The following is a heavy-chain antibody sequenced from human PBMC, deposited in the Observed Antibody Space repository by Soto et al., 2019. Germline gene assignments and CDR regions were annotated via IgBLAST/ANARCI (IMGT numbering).Heavy chain of an antibody. Sequence: SETLSLTCTVSGGSISDISYCWGWIRQPPGKGLQWIGCMFYSGATYYNPSLKNRVTLPVDTSNNEFSLKLVSVTAPDTAVYYCARHKSGSDWLDPWGQGTLVTVFS. D-gene: IGHD2-15*01. J-gene: IGHJ5*02. CDR1: GGSISDISYC. V-gene: IGHV4-39*01. CDR2: MFYSGAT. CDR3: ARHKSGSDWLDP.